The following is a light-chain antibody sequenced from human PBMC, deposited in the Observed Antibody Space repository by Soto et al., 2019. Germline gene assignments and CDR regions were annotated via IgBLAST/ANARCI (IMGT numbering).Light chain of an antibody. CDR3: QQYGTTRYT. Sequence: EIVLTKSPGTLSLSPGERATLSGRASQSVNNNYLAWDQQKPGQSPRLLIYGASSRATGMPHRFTGSGSGTEFTLTISRLEPEDFAVYYCQQYGTTRYTFGQGTKLEIK. J-gene: IGKJ2*01. V-gene: IGKV3-20*01. CDR1: QSVNNNY. CDR2: GAS.